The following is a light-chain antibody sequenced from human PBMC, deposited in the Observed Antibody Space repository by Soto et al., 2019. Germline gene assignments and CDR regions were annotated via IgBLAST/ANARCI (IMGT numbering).Light chain of an antibody. CDR2: DDS. J-gene: IGLJ2*01. CDR3: QVWDSSSDKVV. CDR1: NIGNKS. V-gene: IGLV3-21*02. Sequence: SYELTQPPSVSEAPGQTASITGGGNNIGNKSVHWYQQKPGQAPVLVVYDDSDRPSGIPERFSGSNSGNTATLTISRVEDGDEADYYCQVWDSSSDKVVFGGGTMLTVL.